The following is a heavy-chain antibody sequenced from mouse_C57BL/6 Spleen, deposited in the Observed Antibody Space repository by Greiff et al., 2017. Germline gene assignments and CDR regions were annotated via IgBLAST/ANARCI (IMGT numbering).Heavy chain of an antibody. D-gene: IGHD1-1*01. V-gene: IGHV1-64*01. CDR2: IHPNSGST. CDR1: GYTFTSYW. Sequence: QVQLQQPGAELVKPGASVKLSCKASGYTFTSYWMHWVKQRPGQGLEWIGMIHPNSGSTNYNEKFKSKATLTVDKSSSTAYMQLSSLTSEDSAVXYCAIYGSSYDFDYWGKGTTLTVSS. J-gene: IGHJ2*01. CDR3: AIYGSSYDFDY.